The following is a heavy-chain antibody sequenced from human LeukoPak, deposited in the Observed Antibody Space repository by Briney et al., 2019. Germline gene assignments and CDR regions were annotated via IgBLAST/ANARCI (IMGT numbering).Heavy chain of an antibody. CDR3: AREYGSGAYYPLGY. CDR1: GYTFTGYY. CDR2: INPNSGGT. V-gene: IGHV1-2*02. Sequence: ASVKVSCKASGYTFTGYYINWVRQAPGQGLEWMGWINPNSGGTNYAPKFQGKFTLIRDTSISTAYMELSSLRSDDTAMYYCAREYGSGAYYPLGYWGQGTLVTVSS. D-gene: IGHD3-10*01. J-gene: IGHJ4*02.